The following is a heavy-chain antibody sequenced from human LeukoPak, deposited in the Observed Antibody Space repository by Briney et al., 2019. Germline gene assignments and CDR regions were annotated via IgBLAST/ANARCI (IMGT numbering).Heavy chain of an antibody. J-gene: IGHJ4*02. CDR1: GFTFSNYW. CDR2: IKQDESEK. Sequence: PGGSLRLSCSASGFTFSNYWMSWVRQAPGKGLEWVANIKQDESEKYYVDSVKGRFTISRDNAKSSLYPRMNSLRAEDTAVYYCARALDSSSSRYQAFEEWGQGTLVTVSS. V-gene: IGHV3-7*01. D-gene: IGHD2-2*01. CDR3: ARALDSSSSRYQAFEE.